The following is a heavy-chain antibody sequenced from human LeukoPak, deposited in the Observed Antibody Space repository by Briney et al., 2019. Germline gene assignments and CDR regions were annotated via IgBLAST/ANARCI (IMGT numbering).Heavy chain of an antibody. CDR3: ARVPSFYSSRIKTGAFDI. J-gene: IGHJ3*02. CDR2: INPNSGGT. D-gene: IGHD6-13*01. Sequence: ASVKVSCKASGYTFTGYYMHWVRQAPGQGLEWMGWINPNSGGTNYAQKFQGRVTMTRDTSISAAYMELSRLRSDDTAVYYCARVPSFYSSRIKTGAFDIWGQGTMVTVSS. CDR1: GYTFTGYY. V-gene: IGHV1-2*02.